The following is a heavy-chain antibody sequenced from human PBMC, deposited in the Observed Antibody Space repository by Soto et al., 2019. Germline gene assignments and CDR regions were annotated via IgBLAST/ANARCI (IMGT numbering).Heavy chain of an antibody. CDR1: GFTFSSYN. CDR2: ISSSSSTI. D-gene: IGHD2-2*01. CDR3: ARDRKLPDIVVVRAARHNAFDI. J-gene: IGHJ3*02. Sequence: EVQLVESGGGLVKPGGSLRLSCAASGFTFSSYNMNWVSQAPGKGLEWVSYISSSSSTIYYADSVKGRFTISRDNAKNSLYLQMNRLRAEETAVYYCARDRKLPDIVVVRAARHNAFDIWGQGTMVTVSS. V-gene: IGHV3-48*01.